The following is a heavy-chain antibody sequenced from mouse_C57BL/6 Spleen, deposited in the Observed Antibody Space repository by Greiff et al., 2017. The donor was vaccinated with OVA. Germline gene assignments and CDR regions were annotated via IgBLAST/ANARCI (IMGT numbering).Heavy chain of an antibody. D-gene: IGHD1-1*01. CDR3: ARSGYVVATDY. Sequence: QVQLQQPGAELVKPGASVKLSCKASGYTFTSYWMHWVKQRPGQGLEWIGMIHPNRGSTNYNEKFKSKATLTVDKSSSTAYMQLSSLTSEDSAVYYCARSGYVVATDYWGQGTTLTVSS. V-gene: IGHV1-64*01. CDR1: GYTFTSYW. J-gene: IGHJ2*01. CDR2: IHPNRGST.